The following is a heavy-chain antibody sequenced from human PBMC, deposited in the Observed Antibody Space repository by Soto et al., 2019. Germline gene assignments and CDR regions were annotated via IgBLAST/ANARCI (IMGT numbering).Heavy chain of an antibody. Sequence: GKGLEWVAVIWYDGSNKYYADSVKGRFTISRDNSKNTLYLQMNSLRAEDTAVYYSARVLARSQIYDILTVFAYWGQGTLVPVSS. CDR3: ARVLARSQIYDILTVFAY. CDR2: IWYDGSNK. D-gene: IGHD3-9*01. J-gene: IGHJ4*02. V-gene: IGHV3-33*01.